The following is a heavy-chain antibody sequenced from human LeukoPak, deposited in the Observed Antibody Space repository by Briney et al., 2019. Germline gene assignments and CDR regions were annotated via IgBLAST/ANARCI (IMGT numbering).Heavy chain of an antibody. Sequence: SETPSLTCAVSGGSISSGGYSWSWIRQPPGKGLEWTGYIYHSGSTYYNPSLKSRVTISVDRSKNQFSLKLSSVTAADTAVYYCATSGDILTGYYRDWGQGTLVTVSS. J-gene: IGHJ4*02. V-gene: IGHV4-30-2*01. CDR1: GGSISSGGYS. CDR2: IYHSGST. CDR3: ATSGDILTGYYRD. D-gene: IGHD3-9*01.